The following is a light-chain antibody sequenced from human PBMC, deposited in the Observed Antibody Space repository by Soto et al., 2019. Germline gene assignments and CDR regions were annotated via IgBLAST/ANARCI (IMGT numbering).Light chain of an antibody. Sequence: QAVVTQEPSLTVSPGGTVTLTCGSSTGAVTNGHYPYWFQQKPGQAPRTLIYDTTNRHSWTPARFQGSLLGGKAALTLSGAQPEDEAEYYCLLSYNGPYVFGTGTKVTVL. CDR2: DTT. V-gene: IGLV7-46*01. CDR3: LLSYNGPYV. CDR1: TGAVTNGHY. J-gene: IGLJ1*01.